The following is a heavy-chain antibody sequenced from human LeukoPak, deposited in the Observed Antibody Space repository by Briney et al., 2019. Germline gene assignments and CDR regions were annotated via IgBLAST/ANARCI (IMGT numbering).Heavy chain of an antibody. J-gene: IGHJ4*02. Sequence: SETLSLTCTVSGGSISSSSYYWRWIRQHPGKGLEWIGYIYYSGSAYYNPSLKSRVTISVDTSENQFSLKLSSVTAADTAVYYCARVNYGSATKEDYWGQGTLVTVSS. CDR2: IYYSGSA. CDR3: ARVNYGSATKEDY. V-gene: IGHV4-31*03. D-gene: IGHD3-10*01. CDR1: GGSISSSSYY.